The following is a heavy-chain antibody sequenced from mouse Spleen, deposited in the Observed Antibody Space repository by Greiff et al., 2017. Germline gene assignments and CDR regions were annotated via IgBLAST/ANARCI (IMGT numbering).Heavy chain of an antibody. Sequence: EVKLMESGGGLVQPGGSLSLSCAASGFTFTDYYMSWVRQPPGKALEWLVFIRNKANGYTTEYSASVKGRFTISRDNSQSILYLQMNALRAEDSATYYCASLDYDGAWFAYWGQGTLVTVSA. D-gene: IGHD2-4*01. CDR3: ASLDYDGAWFAY. CDR1: GFTFTDYY. J-gene: IGHJ3*01. CDR2: IRNKANGYTT. V-gene: IGHV7-3*01.